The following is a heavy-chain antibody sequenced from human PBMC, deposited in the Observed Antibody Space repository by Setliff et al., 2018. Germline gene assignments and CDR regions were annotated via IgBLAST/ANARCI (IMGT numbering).Heavy chain of an antibody. CDR2: IYIGGSA. Sequence: SETLSLTCAVYGGSFSGYYWSWIRRPAGKGLEWIGHIYIGGSANYNPSLKSRVTISVDTSKNQFSLKLSSVTAAGTAVYYCARLGPITTHTTYDYWGQGTLVTVSS. J-gene: IGHJ4*02. V-gene: IGHV4-59*10. CDR1: GGSFSGYY. D-gene: IGHD3-16*01. CDR3: ARLGPITTHTTYDY.